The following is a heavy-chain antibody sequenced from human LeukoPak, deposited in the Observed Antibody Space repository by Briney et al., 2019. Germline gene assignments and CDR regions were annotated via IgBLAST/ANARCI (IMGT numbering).Heavy chain of an antibody. D-gene: IGHD6-13*01. CDR1: GFTVSSNY. CDR2: ISSSSRYI. CDR3: ARVAEAAAFDS. Sequence: GGSLRLSCAASGFTVSSNYMNWVRQAPGKGLEWVSSISSSSRYIYYADSMKGRFTISRDNSKNSLYLQMNSLRAEDTAVYYCARVAEAAAFDSWGQGTLVTVSS. V-gene: IGHV3-21*06. J-gene: IGHJ4*02.